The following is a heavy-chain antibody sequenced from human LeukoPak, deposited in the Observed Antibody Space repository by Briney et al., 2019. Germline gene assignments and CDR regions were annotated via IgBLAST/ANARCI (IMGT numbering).Heavy chain of an antibody. J-gene: IGHJ4*02. V-gene: IGHV1-69*13. CDR3: ARGWLAETTVVTPYNY. D-gene: IGHD2-21*02. CDR1: GGTFSSTT. CDR2: VTPIFRTP. Sequence: SVKVSCKASGGTFSSTTINWVRQAPGQGLEWMGGVTPIFRTPNYAQKFQGRGTITAVESMSTAYMELSSLRSEDTAVYYCARGWLAETTVVTPYNYWGQGTLVTVSS.